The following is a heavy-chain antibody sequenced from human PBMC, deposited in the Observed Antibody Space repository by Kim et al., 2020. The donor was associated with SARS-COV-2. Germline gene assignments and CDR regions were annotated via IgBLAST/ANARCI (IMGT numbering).Heavy chain of an antibody. V-gene: IGHV5-51*01. CDR2: IYPGDSDT. CDR3: ARLGYYYGSGSSPADAFDI. CDR1: GYSFTSYW. Sequence: GASLKISCKGSGYSFTSYWIGWVRQMPGKGLEWMGIIYPGDSDTRYSPSFQGQVTISADKSISTAYLQWSSLKASDTAMYYCARLGYYYGSGSSPADAFDIWGQGTMVTVSS. J-gene: IGHJ3*02. D-gene: IGHD3-10*01.